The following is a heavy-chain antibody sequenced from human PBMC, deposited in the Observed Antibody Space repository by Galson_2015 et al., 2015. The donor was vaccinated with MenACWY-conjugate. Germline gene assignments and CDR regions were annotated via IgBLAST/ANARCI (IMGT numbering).Heavy chain of an antibody. V-gene: IGHV3-48*01. J-gene: IGHJ4*02. CDR1: GFTFSSYS. CDR2: ISSSRSTI. Sequence: SLRLSCAASGFTFSSYSMHWVRQAPGKGLEWVSYISSSRSTIYYADSVKGRFTISRDNAKNSLYLQMNSLRAEDTAVYYCARDTIFGGVTPFDDWGQGTLVTVSS. D-gene: IGHD3-3*01. CDR3: ARDTIFGGVTPFDD.